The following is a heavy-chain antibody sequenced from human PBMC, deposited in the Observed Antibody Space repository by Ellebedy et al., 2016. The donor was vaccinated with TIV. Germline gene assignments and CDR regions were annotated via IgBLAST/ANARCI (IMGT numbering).Heavy chain of an antibody. CDR2: INHSGST. D-gene: IGHD1-14*01. J-gene: IGHJ2*01. CDR3: VSLPRYVPYFDL. V-gene: IGHV4-34*01. CDR1: GGSFSGYY. Sequence: SQTLSLTCAVYGGSFSGYYWSXIRXPPGKGLEWIGEINHSGSTNYNPSLKSRVTVSVDTSKNQFSXXXSXVTAADTAVFSCVSLPRYVPYFDLWGRGTL.